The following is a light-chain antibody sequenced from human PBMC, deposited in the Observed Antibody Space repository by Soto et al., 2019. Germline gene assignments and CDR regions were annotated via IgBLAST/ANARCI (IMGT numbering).Light chain of an antibody. CDR1: QSLLHRNGYNY. V-gene: IGKV2-28*01. CDR2: LGS. Sequence: DIVITQSPLSLPVTPGEPASISCSSSQSLLHRNGYNYLDWYLQKPGQSPQLLIYLGSNRASGVPDRFSGSGSGTDFTLKINRVEAEDVGVYYCMQALQTPLTFGGGTKVDIK. CDR3: MQALQTPLT. J-gene: IGKJ4*01.